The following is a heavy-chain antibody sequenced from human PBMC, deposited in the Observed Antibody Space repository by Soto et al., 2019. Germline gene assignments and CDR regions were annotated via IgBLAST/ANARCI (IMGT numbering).Heavy chain of an antibody. CDR1: GGSISSYY. V-gene: IGHV4-59*01. CDR3: ARVPEYNWFVP. D-gene: IGHD2-2*01. Sequence: SETLSLTCTVSGGSISSYYWSWIRQPPGKGLEWIGYIYYSGSTNYNPSLKSRVTISVDTSKNQSSLKLSSVTAADTAVYYCARVPEYNWFVPWGQATMVTVS. J-gene: IGHJ5*02. CDR2: IYYSGST.